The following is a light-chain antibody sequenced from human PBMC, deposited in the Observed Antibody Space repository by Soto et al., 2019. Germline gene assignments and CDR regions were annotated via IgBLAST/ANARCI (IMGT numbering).Light chain of an antibody. CDR1: QTISTY. V-gene: IGKV1-39*01. J-gene: IGKJ2*01. CDR3: QQSGSTPYT. Sequence: IQMTQSPSSLSASVGDRVTITCRASQTISTYLNWYQQKPGKAPRLLIYDASSLLSGVPSRFSGSGSGTDFTLTIANLQPEDFSTYYCQQSGSTPYTFGQGTKVDIK. CDR2: DAS.